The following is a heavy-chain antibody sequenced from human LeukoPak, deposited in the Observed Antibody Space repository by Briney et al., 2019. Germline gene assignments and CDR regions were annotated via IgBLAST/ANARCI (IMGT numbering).Heavy chain of an antibody. CDR2: ISAGGVTT. V-gene: IGHV3-23*01. D-gene: IGHD1-1*01. CDR1: GFTFSSYS. Sequence: GGSLRLSCAASGFTFSSYSMNWVRQAPDIGLEWVSTISAGGVTTYYADSVKGRFTISRDNSKNTLHLHMNSLRVGDAAVYYCVTRGTTATKYLEYWGQGTLVTVSS. CDR3: VTRGTTATKYLEY. J-gene: IGHJ4*02.